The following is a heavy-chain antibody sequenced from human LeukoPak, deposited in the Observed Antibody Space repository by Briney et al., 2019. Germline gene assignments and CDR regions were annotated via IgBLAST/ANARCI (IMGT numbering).Heavy chain of an antibody. CDR3: ARDYYDSSGYYSPFDY. J-gene: IGHJ4*02. D-gene: IGHD3-22*01. CDR2: ISSSSSYI. Sequence: GGPLRLSCAASGFTFSSYSMNWVRQAPGKGLEWVSSISSSSSYIYYADSVKGRFTISRDNAKNSLYLQMNSLRAEDTAVYYCARDYYDSSGYYSPFDYWGQGTLVTVSS. CDR1: GFTFSSYS. V-gene: IGHV3-21*01.